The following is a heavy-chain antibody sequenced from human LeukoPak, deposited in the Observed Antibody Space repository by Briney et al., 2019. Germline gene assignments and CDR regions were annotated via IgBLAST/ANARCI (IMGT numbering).Heavy chain of an antibody. CDR2: INTNTGNP. Sequence: ASVKVSCKASGYSITSYGMNWVRQAPGQGLEWMGWINTNTGNPTYAQGFRGRFVFSFDTSVNTAYLQISSLKTEDTAVNYCARDYYDNSAGYYFTYFDYWGQGALVTVSS. CDR3: ARDYYDNSAGYYFTYFDY. V-gene: IGHV7-4-1*02. D-gene: IGHD3-22*01. CDR1: GYSITSYG. J-gene: IGHJ4*02.